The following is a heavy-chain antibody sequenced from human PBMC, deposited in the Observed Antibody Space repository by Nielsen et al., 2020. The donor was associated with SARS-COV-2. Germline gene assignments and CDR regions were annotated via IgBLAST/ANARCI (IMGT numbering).Heavy chain of an antibody. D-gene: IGHD2-15*01. CDR3: ARYVVVVVAATAEWFDP. J-gene: IGHJ5*02. V-gene: IGHV4-30-4*01. CDR1: GGSISSGDYY. CDR2: IYYSGST. Sequence: SETLSLTCTVSGGSISSGDYYWSWIRQPPGKGLEWIGYIYYSGSTYYNPSLKSRVTISVDTSKNQFSLKLSSVTAAGTAVYYCARYVVVVVAATAEWFDPWGQGTLVTVSS.